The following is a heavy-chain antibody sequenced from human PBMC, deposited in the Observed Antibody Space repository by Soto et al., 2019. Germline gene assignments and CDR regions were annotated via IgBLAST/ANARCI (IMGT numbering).Heavy chain of an antibody. CDR2: IFRDGST. CDR1: GFSISSGYY. J-gene: IGHJ6*02. V-gene: IGHV4-38-2*02. CDR3: PRDHVDPFYTLDV. D-gene: IGHD2-21*01. Sequence: PSETLSLTCVVSGFSISSGYYWSWIRQPPGKGLEWIGRIFRDGSTSYNPSLKSRVMISVDTSKNRFSLRLTSMTAADTAIYYCPRDHVDPFYTLDVWGQGTTVTVSS.